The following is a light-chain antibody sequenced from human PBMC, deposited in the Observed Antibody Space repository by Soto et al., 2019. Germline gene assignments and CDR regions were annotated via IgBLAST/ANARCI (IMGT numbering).Light chain of an antibody. CDR3: SSYAGTNGVL. V-gene: IGLV2-8*01. CDR1: SSNVGGYNY. J-gene: IGLJ2*01. CDR2: EVT. Sequence: QSALTQPPSASGSPGQSVTISCNGTSSNVGGYNYVSWYQHHPGKAPKLLIYEVTKRPSGVPDRFSGSKSGNTASLTVSGLQAEDETDYYCSSYAGTNGVLFGGGTKLTVL.